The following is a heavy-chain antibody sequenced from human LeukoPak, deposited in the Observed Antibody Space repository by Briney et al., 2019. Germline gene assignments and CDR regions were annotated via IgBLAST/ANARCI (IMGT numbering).Heavy chain of an antibody. CDR2: INPNSGGT. D-gene: IGHD1-26*01. V-gene: IGHV1-2*02. Sequence: ASVKVSCKASGYTFTGYYMHWVRQAPGQGLEWMGWINPNSGGTNYAQKFQGRVTMTRDTSISTAYMELSRLRSDDTAVYCCARADHREWELPFDYWGQGTLVTVSS. CDR1: GYTFTGYY. J-gene: IGHJ4*02. CDR3: ARADHREWELPFDY.